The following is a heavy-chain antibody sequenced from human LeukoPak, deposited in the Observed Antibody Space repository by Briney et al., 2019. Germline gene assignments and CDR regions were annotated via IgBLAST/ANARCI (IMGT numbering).Heavy chain of an antibody. CDR3: AREAVASGPYSSSSVWFDP. Sequence: GGSLRLSCAASGFTFSSYEMNWVRQAPGKGREWVSYISSSGSTIYYADSVKGRFTISRDNAKNSLYLQMNSLRAEDTAVYYCAREAVASGPYSSSSVWFDPWGKGTLVTVSS. CDR1: GFTFSSYE. V-gene: IGHV3-48*03. CDR2: ISSSGSTI. D-gene: IGHD6-13*01. J-gene: IGHJ5*02.